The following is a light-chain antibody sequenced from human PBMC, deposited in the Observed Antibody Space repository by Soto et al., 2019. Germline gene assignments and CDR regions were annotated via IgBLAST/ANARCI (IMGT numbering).Light chain of an antibody. J-gene: IGLJ1*01. V-gene: IGLV2-14*01. CDR2: EVS. CDR1: SSDVGGYNY. Sequence: LTQPASVSGSPGQSITISCTGTSSDVGGYNYVSWYQQHPGKAPKLMIYEVSNRPSGVSNRFSGSKSGNTASLTIPGLQAEDEADYYCSSYTSSSTPYVFGTGTKVTVL. CDR3: SSYTSSSTPYV.